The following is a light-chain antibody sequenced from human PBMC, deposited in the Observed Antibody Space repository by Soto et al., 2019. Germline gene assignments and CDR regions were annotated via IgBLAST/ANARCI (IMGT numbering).Light chain of an antibody. CDR2: DVS. CDR1: SSDVGGYNY. V-gene: IGLV2-14*01. J-gene: IGLJ2*01. Sequence: QSALTQPASVSGSPGQSITISCTGTSSDVGGYNYVSRYQQHPGKAPKLMIYDVSNRPSGVSNRFSGSKSGNTASLTISGLQAADEADYYCSSYTSSSTLLVFGGGTKLTVL. CDR3: SSYTSSSTLLV.